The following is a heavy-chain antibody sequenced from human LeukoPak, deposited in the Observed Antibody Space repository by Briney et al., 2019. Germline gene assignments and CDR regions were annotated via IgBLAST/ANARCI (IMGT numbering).Heavy chain of an antibody. CDR3: ASVRSSGGACYFDY. CDR2: IYSGGST. CDR1: GFTFSNNH. D-gene: IGHD2-21*02. V-gene: IGHV3-53*01. J-gene: IGHJ4*02. Sequence: GGSLRLSCAASGFTFSNNHISWVRQAPGKGLEWVSFIYSGGSTYHSDFVKGRFTVSRDNSKNTVYLQMNSLSAEDTAVYHCASVRSSGGACYFDYWGQGTLVTVSS.